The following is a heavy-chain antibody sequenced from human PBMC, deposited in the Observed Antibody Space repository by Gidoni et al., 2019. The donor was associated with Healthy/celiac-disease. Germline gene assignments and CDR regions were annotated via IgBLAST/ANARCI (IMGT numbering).Heavy chain of an antibody. CDR2: INHSGST. V-gene: IGHV4-34*01. CDR1: GGSFSGYY. D-gene: IGHD6-19*01. CDR3: ARRSSGWRRFDY. Sequence: QVQLQQWGAGLLKPSETLSLTCAVYGGSFSGYYWSWIRQPPGKGLEWIGEINHSGSTNYNPSLKSRVTISVDTSKNQFSLKLSSVTAADTAVYYCARRSSGWRRFDYWGQGTLVTVSS. J-gene: IGHJ4*02.